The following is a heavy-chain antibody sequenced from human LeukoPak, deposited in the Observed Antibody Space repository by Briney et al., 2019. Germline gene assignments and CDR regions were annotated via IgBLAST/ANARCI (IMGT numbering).Heavy chain of an antibody. Sequence: PGGSLRLSCAASGFTFSSFWMSWVRQAPGKGSEGVANIKQDGSDKNYVDSVKGRFTISRDNAKNSVYLQMSSLRAEDTAMYYCARDTRGIFDYWGQGTLVTVSS. J-gene: IGHJ4*02. D-gene: IGHD3-16*01. CDR3: ARDTRGIFDY. CDR2: IKQDGSDK. V-gene: IGHV3-7*04. CDR1: GFTFSSFW.